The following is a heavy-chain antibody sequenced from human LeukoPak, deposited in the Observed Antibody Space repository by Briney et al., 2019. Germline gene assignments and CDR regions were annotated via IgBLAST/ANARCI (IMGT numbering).Heavy chain of an antibody. Sequence: LGGSLRLSCAASGFTFSSYAMHWVRQAPGKGLEWVAVISYDGSNKYYADSVKGRFTISRDNSKNTLYLQMNSLRAEDTAVYYCARDLEGQWLDTFDWYFDLWGRGTLVAVSS. CDR2: ISYDGSNK. CDR1: GFTFSSYA. D-gene: IGHD6-19*01. V-gene: IGHV3-30-3*01. CDR3: ARDLEGQWLDTFDWYFDL. J-gene: IGHJ2*01.